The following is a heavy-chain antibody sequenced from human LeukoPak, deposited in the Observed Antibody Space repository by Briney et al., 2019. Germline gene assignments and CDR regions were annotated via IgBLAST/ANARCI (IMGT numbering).Heavy chain of an antibody. J-gene: IGHJ4*02. D-gene: IGHD1-1*01. Sequence: GSLKVSCVASGFTFSGCNLNWVRQAPGKGLEWLSWMSHDSSELSYADSVRGRVTITRDNAKISRYLQLSSLRVEDTAVYYCAKELQQLEAFDFWGQGPLVTVSS. CDR2: MSHDSSEL. CDR3: AKELQQLEAFDF. CDR1: GFTFSGCN. V-gene: IGHV3-21*01.